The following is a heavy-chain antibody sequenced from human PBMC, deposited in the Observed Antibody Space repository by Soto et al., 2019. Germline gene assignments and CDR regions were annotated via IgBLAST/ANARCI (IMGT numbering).Heavy chain of an antibody. CDR2: IDPSDSYT. CDR3: ATHSRNTAMVEYYYYYYGMDV. J-gene: IGHJ6*02. CDR1: GYSFTSYW. D-gene: IGHD5-18*01. V-gene: IGHV5-10-1*01. Sequence: PGESLKISCKGSGYSFTSYWISWVRQMPGKGLEWMGRIDPSDSYTNYSPSFQGHVTISADKSISTAYLQWSSLKASDTAMYYCATHSRNTAMVEYYYYYYGMDVWGQGTTVTVSS.